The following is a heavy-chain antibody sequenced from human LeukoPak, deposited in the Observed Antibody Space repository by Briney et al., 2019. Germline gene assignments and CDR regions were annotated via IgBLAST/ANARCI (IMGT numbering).Heavy chain of an antibody. D-gene: IGHD2-2*01. Sequence: SSQTLSLTCTVSGGSTSSGSYYWSWIRQPAGKGLEWIGRIYTSGSTNYNPSLKSRVTISVDTSKNQFSLKLSSVTAADTAVYYCARDPPNQLLLWGNAFDIWGQGTMVTVSS. J-gene: IGHJ3*02. V-gene: IGHV4-61*02. CDR3: ARDPPNQLLLWGNAFDI. CDR2: IYTSGST. CDR1: GGSTSSGSYY.